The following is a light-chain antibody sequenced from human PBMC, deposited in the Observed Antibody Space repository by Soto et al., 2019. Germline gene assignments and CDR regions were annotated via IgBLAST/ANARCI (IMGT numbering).Light chain of an antibody. CDR1: SSNIGAGYD. CDR3: QSYDSSLSGTYV. V-gene: IGLV1-40*01. CDR2: GNG. J-gene: IGLJ1*01. Sequence: QSALTQPPSVSGAPGQRVTISCTGSSSNIGAGYDVHWYQQLPGTTPKLLMYGNGNRPSGVPDRFSGSKSGTSASLAITGLQAEDEADYYCQSYDSSLSGTYVFGTGTKVTVL.